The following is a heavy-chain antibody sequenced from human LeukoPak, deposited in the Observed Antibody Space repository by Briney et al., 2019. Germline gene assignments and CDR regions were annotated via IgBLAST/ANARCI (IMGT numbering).Heavy chain of an antibody. J-gene: IGHJ4*02. CDR3: ARDFYSSSWYGSDY. D-gene: IGHD6-13*01. Sequence: GASVKVSCKASGYTFTSYGISWVRQAPGQGLEWMGWISAYNGNTNYAQKLQGRVTMTTDTSTSTAYMELRSLRSDDTAVYYRARDFYSSSWYGSDYWGQGTLVTVSS. CDR1: GYTFTSYG. V-gene: IGHV1-18*01. CDR2: ISAYNGNT.